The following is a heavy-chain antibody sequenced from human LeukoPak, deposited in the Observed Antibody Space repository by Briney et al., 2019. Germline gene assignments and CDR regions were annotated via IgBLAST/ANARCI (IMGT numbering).Heavy chain of an antibody. V-gene: IGHV1-2*06. Sequence: ASVKVSCKASGYTFTGYYMHWVRQAPGQGPEWMGRINPNSGGTNYAQKFQGRVTMTRDTSISTAYMELSRLRSDDTAVYYCAGGITMVRGVPYWGQGTLVTVSS. D-gene: IGHD3-10*01. CDR3: AGGITMVRGVPY. CDR2: INPNSGGT. CDR1: GYTFTGYY. J-gene: IGHJ4*02.